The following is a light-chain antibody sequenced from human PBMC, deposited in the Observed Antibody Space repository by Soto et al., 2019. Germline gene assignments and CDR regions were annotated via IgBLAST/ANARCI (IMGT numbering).Light chain of an antibody. Sequence: EIVLTQSPGTLSLSPGERATLSCRASQSVSSSYLAWYQQKPGQAPRLLIYGASSRATGIPDRFSGSGSGTDFTLTISRLEPEDFAVYYCKQYGSSLFTFGQGTKVEIK. CDR2: GAS. V-gene: IGKV3-20*01. CDR3: KQYGSSLFT. CDR1: QSVSSSY. J-gene: IGKJ1*01.